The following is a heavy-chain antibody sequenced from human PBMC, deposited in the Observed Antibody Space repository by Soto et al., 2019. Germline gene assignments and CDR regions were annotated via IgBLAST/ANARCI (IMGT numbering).Heavy chain of an antibody. CDR3: ARDHELITMIPDY. Sequence: GGSLGLSCAASGFSLSSYTMHWVRQAPGKGLEWVAVISYDGSNKYYADSVKGRFTISRDNSKNTLYLQMNSLRAEDTAVYYCARDHELITMIPDYWGQGTLVTVSS. J-gene: IGHJ4*02. D-gene: IGHD3-22*01. CDR2: ISYDGSNK. CDR1: GFSLSSYT. V-gene: IGHV3-30-3*01.